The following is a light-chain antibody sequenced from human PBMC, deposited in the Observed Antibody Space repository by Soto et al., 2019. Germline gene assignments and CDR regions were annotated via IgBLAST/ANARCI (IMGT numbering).Light chain of an antibody. CDR3: NSFRVSHLYV. CDR2: EVN. Sequence: QSALTQPPSASGSPGQSVAISCTGTSSDVGGYNYVSWYQQHPGKAPKLMIYEVNKRPSGVSDRFSASKSGNTASLTISGLQAEDEADYYCNSFRVSHLYVFGTGTKVTVL. V-gene: IGLV2-8*01. J-gene: IGLJ1*01. CDR1: SSDVGGYNY.